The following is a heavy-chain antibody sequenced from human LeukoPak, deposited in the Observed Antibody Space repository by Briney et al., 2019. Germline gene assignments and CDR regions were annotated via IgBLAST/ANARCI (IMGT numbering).Heavy chain of an antibody. D-gene: IGHD3-3*02. Sequence: GGSLRLSCAASEFTFSSYSMNWVRQAPGKGLEWVSYITNSGNSKSYADSVKGRFTISRDNTKNSLYLQMNGLRAEDTAVYYCARFTALDYGMDVWGQGTTVTVSS. V-gene: IGHV3-48*01. CDR3: ARFTALDYGMDV. CDR1: EFTFSSYS. J-gene: IGHJ6*01. CDR2: ITNSGNSK.